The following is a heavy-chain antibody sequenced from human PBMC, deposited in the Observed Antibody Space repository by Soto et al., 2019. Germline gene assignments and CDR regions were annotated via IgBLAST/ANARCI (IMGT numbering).Heavy chain of an antibody. CDR2: IIPILGTA. V-gene: IGHV1-69*01. Sequence: QVILAQSGAEVKKPGSSVKVSCKVSGGPFSSLSINWVRHAPGQRFEWMGGIIPILGTANCTQKFQDRVTFTADESTATAYMTLSSLTSEDTAFYYCTSFDSNGYYPQNHYWGPGTQVTVSS. CDR1: GGPFSSLS. D-gene: IGHD3-22*01. J-gene: IGHJ4*02. CDR3: TSFDSNGYYPQNHY.